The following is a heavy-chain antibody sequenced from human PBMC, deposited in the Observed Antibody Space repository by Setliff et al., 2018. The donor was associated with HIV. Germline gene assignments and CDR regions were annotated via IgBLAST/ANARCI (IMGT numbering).Heavy chain of an antibody. CDR3: ARGPRVSAAVVETPSAY. D-gene: IGHD6-19*01. V-gene: IGHV4-34*01. CDR2: IDHTGSA. J-gene: IGHJ4*02. CDR1: GGSFSAYY. Sequence: PSETLSLTCAVSGGSFSAYYWTWIRQSPHKGLGWVGEIDHTGSADYNPSLTSRVTISVDTSKTRFSLELSSVTAADTALYYCARGPRVSAAVVETPSAYWGQGTRVTVSS.